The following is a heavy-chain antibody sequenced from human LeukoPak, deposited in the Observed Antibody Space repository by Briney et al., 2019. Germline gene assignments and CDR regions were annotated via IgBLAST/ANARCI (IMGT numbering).Heavy chain of an antibody. CDR1: GGSISSYC. D-gene: IGHD1-26*01. Sequence: AETLSLTCTASGGSISSYCWGWIRQPPGKGLEWVGSIYSSGSTYYNASLQHRVPISIETSKNQISLRLNSGTAADTAIYYCAKSGGYGLIDYWGQGTLVTVSS. V-gene: IGHV4-39*01. CDR3: AKSGGYGLIDY. J-gene: IGHJ4*02. CDR2: IYSSGST.